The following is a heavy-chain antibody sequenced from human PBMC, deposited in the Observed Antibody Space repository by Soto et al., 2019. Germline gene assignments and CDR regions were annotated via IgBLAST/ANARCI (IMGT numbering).Heavy chain of an antibody. CDR3: AREVIPLTTDWYFDL. V-gene: IGHV4-30-4*01. Sequence: QLQLRESGPGLVKPSATLSLTCTVSGGSISGGVGGLYYWSWIRQPPGKGLEWIGYIYDSGSTYYTPSLKRRVTISVDTSKNQLSLRLSSVTAADTAVYYCAREVIPLTTDWYFDLWGRGTLVTVSS. D-gene: IGHD4-17*01. CDR1: GGSISGGVGGLYY. CDR2: IYDSGST. J-gene: IGHJ2*01.